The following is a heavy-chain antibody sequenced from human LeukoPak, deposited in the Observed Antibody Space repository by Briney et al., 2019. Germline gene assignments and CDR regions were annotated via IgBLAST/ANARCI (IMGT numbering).Heavy chain of an antibody. Sequence: PGRSLRLSCAASGFTFDDYAMHWVRQAPGKGLEWVSGISWNSGSIGYADSVKGRFTISRDNAKNSLYLQMNSLRAEDTALYYCAKDGRDGSPTGYYFDYWGQGTLVTVSS. V-gene: IGHV3-9*01. CDR3: AKDGRDGSPTGYYFDY. J-gene: IGHJ4*02. CDR2: ISWNSGSI. CDR1: GFTFDDYA. D-gene: IGHD5-24*01.